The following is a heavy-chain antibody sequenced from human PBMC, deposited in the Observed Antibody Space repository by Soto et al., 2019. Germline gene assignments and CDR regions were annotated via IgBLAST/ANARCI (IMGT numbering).Heavy chain of an antibody. J-gene: IGHJ6*02. CDR1: GYTFTGYY. V-gene: IGHV1-2*02. CDR2: INPNSGGT. CDR3: ARDLSNYGLGAVAKYYGMDV. D-gene: IGHD4-4*01. Sequence: QVQLVQSGAEVKKPGASVKVSCKASGYTFTGYYMHWVRQAPGQGLAGMGWINPNSGGTNYAQKVQGRVTMTRDTSISKAYRELSRPRSDDTAVYYCARDLSNYGLGAVAKYYGMDVWGQGTTVTVSS.